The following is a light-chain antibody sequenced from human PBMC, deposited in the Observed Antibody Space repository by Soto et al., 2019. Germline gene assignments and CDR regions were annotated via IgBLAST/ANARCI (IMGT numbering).Light chain of an antibody. J-gene: IGLJ2*01. V-gene: IGLV2-11*01. CDR1: SSDVGGYNY. Sequence: QSALTQPRAVSGSPGQSVTISCTGTSSDVGGYNYVSWYQQHPGNAPKLMIYDVSKRPSGVPDRFSGSKSGNTASLTISGLQADDGADYFCCSYAGSYSYVVFGGGTKVTVL. CDR2: DVS. CDR3: CSYAGSYSYVV.